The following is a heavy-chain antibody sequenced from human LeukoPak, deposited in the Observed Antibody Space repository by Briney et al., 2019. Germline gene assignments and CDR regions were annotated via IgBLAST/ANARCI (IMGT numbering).Heavy chain of an antibody. CDR2: IYWDDDK. CDR1: GFSLSTNRVA. D-gene: IGHD6-13*01. CDR3: AHAPARGSSWYVWFDP. J-gene: IGHJ5*02. Sequence: SGPTLVKPTQTLTLTCSFSGFSLSTNRVAVGWIRQPPGKALEWLALIYWDDDKRYSPSLKSRLTITKDTSKNQVVLTMTNVDPVDTATYYCAHAPARGSSWYVWFDPWGQGTLVTVSS. V-gene: IGHV2-5*02.